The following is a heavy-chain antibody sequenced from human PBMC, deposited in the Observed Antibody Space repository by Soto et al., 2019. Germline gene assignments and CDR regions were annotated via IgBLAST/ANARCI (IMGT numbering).Heavy chain of an antibody. J-gene: IGHJ6*02. CDR1: GYRFPNFW. D-gene: IGHD7-27*01. CDR3: ATSFRIALGRGYYYYGMDV. V-gene: IGHV5-51*01. CDR2: IYPDDSDT. Sequence: GESLKISCTGSGYRFPNFWIGWVRQLSGKGLEWMGVIYPDDSDTRYSPSFQGQVTISADKSISTAYLQWSSLKASDTAIYYCATSFRIALGRGYYYYGMDVWGQGTTVTVSS.